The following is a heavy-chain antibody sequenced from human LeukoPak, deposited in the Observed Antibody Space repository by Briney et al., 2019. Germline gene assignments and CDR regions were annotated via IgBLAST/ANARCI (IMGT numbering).Heavy chain of an antibody. CDR2: INHSGST. J-gene: IGHJ4*02. CDR3: ARPQVRTYYYGSGSPDY. V-gene: IGHV4-34*01. CDR1: GGSFSGYY. D-gene: IGHD3-10*01. Sequence: SETLSLTCAVYGGSFSGYYWSWIRQPPGKGLEWIGEINHSGSTNYNPSLKSRVTISVDTSKNQFSLKLSSVTAADTAVYYCARPQVRTYYYGSGSPDYWGQGTLVTVSS.